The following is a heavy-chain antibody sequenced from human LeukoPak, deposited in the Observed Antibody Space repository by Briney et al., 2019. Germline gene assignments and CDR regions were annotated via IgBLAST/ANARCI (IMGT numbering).Heavy chain of an antibody. D-gene: IGHD2-2*01. V-gene: IGHV3-23*01. CDR2: ISGSGGST. Sequence: PGGSLRLSCAASGFTFSSYAMSWVRQAPGKGLEWVSAISGSGGSTYYADSVKGRLSISRDNSKNTLYLQMNSLRAEDTAVYYCAKGNRIVVVPAAMLCYYYYYGMDVWGQGTTVTVSS. J-gene: IGHJ6*02. CDR3: AKGNRIVVVPAAMLCYYYYYGMDV. CDR1: GFTFSSYA.